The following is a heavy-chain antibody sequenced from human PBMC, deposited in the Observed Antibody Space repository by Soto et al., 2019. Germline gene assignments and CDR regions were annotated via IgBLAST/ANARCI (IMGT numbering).Heavy chain of an antibody. CDR2: IWYDGSYK. Sequence: QVQLVESGGGVVQPGRSLRLSCAASGFTFSSYDMHWVRQAPGKGLEWVAVIWYDGSYKYYADSVKGRFTISRDNSKNTVDLQKNSLEGEDTGLYFCGRKGYSSNLHLEDYWGQGTLVTVSS. J-gene: IGHJ4*02. D-gene: IGHD6-13*01. CDR3: GRKGYSSNLHLEDY. V-gene: IGHV3-33*01. CDR1: GFTFSSYD.